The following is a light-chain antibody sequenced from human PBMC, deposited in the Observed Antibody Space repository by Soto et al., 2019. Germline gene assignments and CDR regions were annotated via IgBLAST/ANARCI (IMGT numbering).Light chain of an antibody. CDR3: CSYAGSSTHGV. V-gene: IGLV2-23*02. CDR1: SSDVGSYNL. Sequence: QSVLTQPASVSGSPGQSITISCTGTSSDVGSYNLVSWYQQHPGKAPKLMIYEVSKRPSGVSNRFSGSKSGNTASLTISGLQAEDEADYYCCSYAGSSTHGVFGGGTKVTVL. CDR2: EVS. J-gene: IGLJ3*02.